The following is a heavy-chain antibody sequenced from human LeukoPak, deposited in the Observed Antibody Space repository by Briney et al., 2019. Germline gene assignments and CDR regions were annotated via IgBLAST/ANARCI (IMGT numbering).Heavy chain of an antibody. CDR3: ALRSMLWFGESGVWFDP. D-gene: IGHD3-10*01. V-gene: IGHV1-69*06. CDR1: GGTFSSYA. J-gene: IGHJ5*02. Sequence: SVKVSCKASGGTFSSYAISWVRQAPAQGLEWMGRIIPIFGTANYAQKFQGRVTITADKSTSTAYMELSSLRSEDTAVYYCALRSMLWFGESGVWFDPWGQGTLVTVSS. CDR2: IIPIFGTA.